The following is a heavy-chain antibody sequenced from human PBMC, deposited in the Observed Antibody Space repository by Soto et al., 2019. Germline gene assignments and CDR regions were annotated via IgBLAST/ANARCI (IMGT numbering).Heavy chain of an antibody. CDR1: GYTFTGYY. J-gene: IGHJ4*02. CDR3: ARHKYHSSGPSAY. CDR2: INPNSGGT. V-gene: IGHV1-2*04. D-gene: IGHD3-22*01. Sequence: ASVKVSCKASGYTFTGYYMHWVRQAPGQGLEWMGWINPNSGGTNYAQKFQGWVTMTRDTSISTAYMELSRLRSDDTAVYYCARHKYHSSGPSAYWGQGTLVTVSS.